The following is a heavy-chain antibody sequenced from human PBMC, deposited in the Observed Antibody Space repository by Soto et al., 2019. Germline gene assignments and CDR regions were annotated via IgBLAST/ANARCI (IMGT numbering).Heavy chain of an antibody. V-gene: IGHV1-3*01. CDR3: ARVAPSGGAVPRFDP. Sequence: QVQLVQSGAEVKEPGATVRLSCEAFGYTFTAYNIHWVRQAPGQGLEWMGWINAGNGNTRSSRKFQGRVIITRDTSATTAYLEVDSLRSEDTAIYYCARVAPSGGAVPRFDPWGQGTLLTVSS. D-gene: IGHD4-17*01. J-gene: IGHJ5*02. CDR2: INAGNGNT. CDR1: GYTFTAYN.